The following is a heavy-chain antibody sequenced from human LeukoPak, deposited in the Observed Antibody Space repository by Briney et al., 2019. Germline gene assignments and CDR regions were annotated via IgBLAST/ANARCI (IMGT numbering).Heavy chain of an antibody. CDR3: ARYFDY. V-gene: IGHV4-61*02. CDR2: IYPSGST. CDR1: GGSVSSDNYY. J-gene: IGHJ4*02. Sequence: PSQTLSLTCTVSGGSVSSDNYYWSWNRQPAGKGLEWIGRIYPSGSTNYNPSLKSRVTISIDTSKNQFSLKLSSVTAADTAVYYCARYFDYWGQGTLVTVSS.